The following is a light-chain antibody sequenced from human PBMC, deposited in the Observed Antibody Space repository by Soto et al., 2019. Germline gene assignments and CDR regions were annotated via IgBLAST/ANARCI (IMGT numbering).Light chain of an antibody. Sequence: QSALTQPPSASGSPGQSVTISCTGTSSDIGAYNYVSWFQQHPGEAPKLIISEVNKRPSGVPDRFSGSKSGNTASLTVSGLQAVDEADYYCTSYGGRDNLMFGGGTKLTVL. CDR2: EVN. CDR1: SSDIGAYNY. V-gene: IGLV2-8*01. CDR3: TSYGGRDNLM. J-gene: IGLJ3*02.